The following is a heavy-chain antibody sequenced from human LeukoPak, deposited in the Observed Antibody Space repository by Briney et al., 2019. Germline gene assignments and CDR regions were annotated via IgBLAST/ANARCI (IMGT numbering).Heavy chain of an antibody. CDR1: GYTFTSYG. CDR3: ARSPEGWWELPFDS. D-gene: IGHD1-26*01. V-gene: IGHV1-18*01. CDR2: ISAYNGNT. J-gene: IGHJ4*02. Sequence: ASVKVSCKASGYTFTSYGISWVRQAPGQGLEWMGWISAYNGNTNYAQKLQGRVTMTTDTSTSTAYMELRSLRSDDTAVYYCARSPEGWWELPFDSWGQGTLVTVSS.